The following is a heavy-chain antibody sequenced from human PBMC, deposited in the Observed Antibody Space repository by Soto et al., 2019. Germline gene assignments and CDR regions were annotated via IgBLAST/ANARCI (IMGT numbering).Heavy chain of an antibody. D-gene: IGHD2-2*01. CDR3: ARQPNTARRQLLHYYYGMDV. CDR2: IYYSGNT. V-gene: IGHV4-30-4*01. CDR1: GGSISSGYYY. Sequence: PSETLSLTCSVSGGSISSGYYYWSWVRQPPGKGLEWIGNIYYSGNTYYNPSLKSRLIISIDTPKNQFSLKVGSVTAADTATYYCARQPNTARRQLLHYYYGMDVWGQGTTVTVSS. J-gene: IGHJ6*02.